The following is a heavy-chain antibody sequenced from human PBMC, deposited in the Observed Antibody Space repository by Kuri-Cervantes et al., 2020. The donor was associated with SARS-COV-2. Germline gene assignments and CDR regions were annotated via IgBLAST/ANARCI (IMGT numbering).Heavy chain of an antibody. CDR2: ISAYNGNT. J-gene: IGHJ4*02. CDR3: ARDPMWSRYYYDSSGSYYSDY. Sequence: ASVKVSCKASGYTFTSYGISWVRQAPGQGLEWMGWISAYNGNTNYAQKLQGRVTMTTDTSTSTAYMELRSLRSDDTAVYYCARDPMWSRYYYDSSGSYYSDYWGQGTLVTVSS. CDR1: GYTFTSYG. V-gene: IGHV1-18*01. D-gene: IGHD3-22*01.